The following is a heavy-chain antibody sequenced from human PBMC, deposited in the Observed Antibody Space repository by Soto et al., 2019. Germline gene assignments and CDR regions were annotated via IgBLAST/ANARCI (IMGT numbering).Heavy chain of an antibody. CDR2: IIPIFGTA. V-gene: IGHV1-69*01. J-gene: IGHJ6*02. D-gene: IGHD2-15*01. CDR1: VDGMSGYV. CDR3: ARSQGGSSSLDIYYYYYYGMDV. Sequence: LLKVYCKTPVDGMSGYVIGWGLHTTGQGLEWMGGIIPIFGTANYAQKFQGRVTITADESTSTGYMELSSLRFEDTAVYYCARSQGGSSSLDIYYYYYYGMDVWGQGPTVTLSS.